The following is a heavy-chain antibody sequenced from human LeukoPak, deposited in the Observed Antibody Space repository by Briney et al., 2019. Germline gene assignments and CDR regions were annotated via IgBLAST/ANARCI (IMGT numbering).Heavy chain of an antibody. Sequence: GGSLRLSCATSGFPFHNYWMTWVCQAPGRGLEWLANIDQDETEKNYVDSVKGRFTISRDNAEKSLYLRMTSLRVEDTAIYYCGRGLYGSGRRSLMAHWGPGTLVTVSS. V-gene: IGHV3-7*03. CDR2: IDQDETEK. J-gene: IGHJ4*02. D-gene: IGHD3-10*01. CDR3: GRGLYGSGRRSLMAH. CDR1: GFPFHNYW.